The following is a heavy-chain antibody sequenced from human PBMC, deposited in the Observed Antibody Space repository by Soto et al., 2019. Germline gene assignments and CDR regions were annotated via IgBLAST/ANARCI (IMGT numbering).Heavy chain of an antibody. V-gene: IGHV4-31*03. CDR2: IYYSGST. D-gene: IGHD3-22*01. CDR1: GGSISSGGYY. Sequence: QVQLQESGPGLVKPSQTLSLTCTVSGGSISSGGYYWSWIRQHPGKGLEGIGYIYYSGSTYYNPSLKSRLTISVDTSKNQFSVKLSSVTAADTAVYYCASSPLRRDDSSRPRVDYWGQGTLVTVSS. J-gene: IGHJ4*02. CDR3: ASSPLRRDDSSRPRVDY.